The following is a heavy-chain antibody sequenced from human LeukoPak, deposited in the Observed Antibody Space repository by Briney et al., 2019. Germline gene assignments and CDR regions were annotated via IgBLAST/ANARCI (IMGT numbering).Heavy chain of an antibody. CDR1: GFTFSSYG. Sequence: PGGSLRLSCAASGFTFSSYGMSWVRQAPGKGLEWDSAISGSGGSTYYADSVKGRFTISRDNSKNTVYLQMNSLRAEDTAVYYCAKATGVGHSYGQTGSLDYWGQGTLVTVSS. CDR3: AKATGVGHSYGQTGSLDY. CDR2: ISGSGGST. V-gene: IGHV3-23*01. J-gene: IGHJ4*02. D-gene: IGHD5-18*01.